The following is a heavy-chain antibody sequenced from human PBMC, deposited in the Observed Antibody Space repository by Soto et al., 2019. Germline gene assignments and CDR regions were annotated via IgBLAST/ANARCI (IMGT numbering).Heavy chain of an antibody. D-gene: IGHD6-6*01. V-gene: IGHV3-48*03. CDR3: ARGAFWYTTSTTDDAFDV. CDR1: GFQFSSYE. Sequence: PGGSLRLSCAASGFQFSSYEMNWVRQAPGKGLEWVAHISHSGATIFYTDSVKGRFTISRDNTNNSLSLQMNSPRADDTAIYYCARGAFWYTTSTTDDAFDVWGQGTVVTVSS. CDR2: ISHSGATI. J-gene: IGHJ3*01.